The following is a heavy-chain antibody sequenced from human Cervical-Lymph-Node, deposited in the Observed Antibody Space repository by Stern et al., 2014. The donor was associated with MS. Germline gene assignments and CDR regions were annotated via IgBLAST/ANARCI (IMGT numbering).Heavy chain of an antibody. CDR3: ARGIWSFDL. CDR1: GYTFTTYW. J-gene: IGHJ5*02. V-gene: IGHV5-51*01. D-gene: IGHD2-15*01. Sequence: EMQLVESGAEVKKPGESLAISCECSGYTFTTYWIGWVRQVPGKGLEWMGSIYPGDSDTTYNPSMEGQVTISADKSSSTASLQWSSLKASDTAVYYCARGIWSFDLWGQGTLVTVSS. CDR2: IYPGDSDT.